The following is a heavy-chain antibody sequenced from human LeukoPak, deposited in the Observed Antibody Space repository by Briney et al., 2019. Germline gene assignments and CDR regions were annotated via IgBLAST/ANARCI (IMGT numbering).Heavy chain of an antibody. D-gene: IGHD1-14*01. CDR3: ARVIQAYGRFDP. V-gene: IGHV3-66*01. CDR2: IYSGGST. Sequence: PGGSLRLSCAASGFTVSSNYMSSVRQAPGKGLEWVSVIYSGGSTYYADSVKGRFTISRDNSKNTLYLQMNSLRAEDTAVYYCARVIQAYGRFDPWGQGTLVTVSS. CDR1: GFTVSSNY. J-gene: IGHJ5*02.